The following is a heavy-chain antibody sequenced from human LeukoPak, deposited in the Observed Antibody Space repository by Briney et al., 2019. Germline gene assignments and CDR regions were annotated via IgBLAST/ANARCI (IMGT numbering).Heavy chain of an antibody. CDR1: GFTFSSYA. V-gene: IGHV3-23*01. D-gene: IGHD3-3*01. CDR3: ARASPDTLFGVVR. Sequence: GGSLRLSCAASGFTFSSYAMSWVRQAPGKGLEWVSTISEGGSSTYYADSVKGQFTISRDNSKNTLSLQMISLRAEDTAVYYCARASPDTLFGVVRWGQGTLVTVSS. CDR2: ISEGGSST. J-gene: IGHJ4*02.